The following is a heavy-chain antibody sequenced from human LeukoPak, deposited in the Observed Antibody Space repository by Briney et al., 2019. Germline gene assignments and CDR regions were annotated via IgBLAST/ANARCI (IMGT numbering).Heavy chain of an antibody. D-gene: IGHD3-9*01. CDR1: GASISSSNSY. Sequence: SETLSLTCTVSGASISSSNSYWGWIRQPPGKGLEWIGYIYYSGSTYYNPSLKSRVTISVDTSKNQFSLKLSSVTAADTAVYYCARGLRYFDWLWVADGPYYFDYWGQGTLVTVSS. J-gene: IGHJ4*02. V-gene: IGHV4-30-4*08. CDR3: ARGLRYFDWLWVADGPYYFDY. CDR2: IYYSGST.